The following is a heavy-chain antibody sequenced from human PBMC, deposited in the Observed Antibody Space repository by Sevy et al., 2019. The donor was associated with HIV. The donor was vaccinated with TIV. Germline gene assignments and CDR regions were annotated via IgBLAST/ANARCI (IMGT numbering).Heavy chain of an antibody. V-gene: IGHV1-69*13. CDR3: AREGYYDSSGSLAFDI. CDR1: GGTFSSYA. Sequence: ASVKVSCKASGGTFSSYAISWVRQAPGQGLEWMGGIIPIFGTANYAQKFQGRVTITADESTSTAYMELSSLRSEDTAVYYCAREGYYDSSGSLAFDIWGQGTMVTVSS. J-gene: IGHJ3*02. CDR2: IIPIFGTA. D-gene: IGHD3-22*01.